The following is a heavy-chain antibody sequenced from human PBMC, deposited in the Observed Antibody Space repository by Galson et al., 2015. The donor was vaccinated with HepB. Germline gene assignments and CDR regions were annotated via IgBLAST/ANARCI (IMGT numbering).Heavy chain of an antibody. J-gene: IGHJ4*02. CDR1: GFTFSSYA. D-gene: IGHD5-12*01. V-gene: IGHV3-30*04. CDR3: ARGSDIVATFDY. CDR2: ISYDGSNK. Sequence: SLRLSCAASGFTFSSYAMHWVRQAPGKGLEWVAVISYDGSNKYYADSVKGRFTISRDNSKNTLYLQTNSLRAEDTAVYYCARGSDIVATFDYWGQGTLGTVSS.